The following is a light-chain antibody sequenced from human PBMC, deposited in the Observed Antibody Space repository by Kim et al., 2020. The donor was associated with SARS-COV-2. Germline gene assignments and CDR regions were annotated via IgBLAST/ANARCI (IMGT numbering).Light chain of an antibody. CDR3: QAWDSSTAV. V-gene: IGLV3-1*01. CDR2: QDS. CDR1: KLGDKY. J-gene: IGLJ1*01. Sequence: SVSPGKTASITCSGDKLGDKYACWYQQKPGQSPVLVIYQDSKRPSGIPERFSGSNSGNTATLTISGTQAMDEAYYYCQAWDSSTAVFGTGTKVTVL.